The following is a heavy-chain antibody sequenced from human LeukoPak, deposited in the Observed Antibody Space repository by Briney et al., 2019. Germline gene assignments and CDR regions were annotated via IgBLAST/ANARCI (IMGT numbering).Heavy chain of an antibody. CDR3: ARDRHGYITHGAFDY. D-gene: IGHD5-24*01. V-gene: IGHV3-30*03. Sequence: GRSLRLSCAASGFTFSAYGMHWVRPALGKGLERVAVISYDGGNKYYADSVKGRFTISRDNSKKTLYLQMNRLTAEDTTVFYCARDRHGYITHGAFDYWGQGTLVTVSS. J-gene: IGHJ4*02. CDR2: ISYDGGNK. CDR1: GFTFSAYG.